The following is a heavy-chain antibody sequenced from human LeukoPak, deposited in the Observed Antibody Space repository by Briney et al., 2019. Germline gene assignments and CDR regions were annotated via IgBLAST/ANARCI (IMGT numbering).Heavy chain of an antibody. D-gene: IGHD6-13*01. CDR1: GYTFTGYY. V-gene: IGHV1-2*02. J-gene: IGHJ5*02. Sequence: ASVKVSCKASGYTFTGYYMHWVRQAPGQGLEWMGWINPNSGGTNYAQKFQGRVTMTRDTSISTAYMELSRLRSDDTAVYYCARGSGYSSSSDWFDPWGQGTLVTVCS. CDR2: INPNSGGT. CDR3: ARGSGYSSSSDWFDP.